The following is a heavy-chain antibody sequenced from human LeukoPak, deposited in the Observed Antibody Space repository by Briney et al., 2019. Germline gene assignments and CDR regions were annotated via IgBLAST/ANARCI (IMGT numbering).Heavy chain of an antibody. CDR1: GYIFTSYW. Sequence: GDSLTLSRRRSGYIFTSYWIGWVRQLPGKGLEWMGIIYPGDSDTRYSPYFQGQVTISADKSISTAYLQWSSLKASDTAMYYCARPAADYSTFDYWGQGTLVTVSS. D-gene: IGHD4-11*01. CDR3: ARPAADYSTFDY. J-gene: IGHJ4*02. CDR2: IYPGDSDT. V-gene: IGHV5-51*03.